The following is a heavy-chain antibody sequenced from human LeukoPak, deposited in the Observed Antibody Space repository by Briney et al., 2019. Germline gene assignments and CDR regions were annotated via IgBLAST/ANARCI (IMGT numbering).Heavy chain of an antibody. CDR3: ARDQAAAGTGGYYFDY. CDR1: GFTFSNYA. CDR2: ISSSSSTI. V-gene: IGHV3-48*01. D-gene: IGHD6-13*01. Sequence: GGSLRLSCAASGFTFSNYAMAWVRQAPGKGLEWVSYISSSSSTIYYADSVKGRFTISRDNAKNSLYLQMNSLRAEDTAVYYCARDQAAAGTGGYYFDYWGQGTLVTVSS. J-gene: IGHJ4*02.